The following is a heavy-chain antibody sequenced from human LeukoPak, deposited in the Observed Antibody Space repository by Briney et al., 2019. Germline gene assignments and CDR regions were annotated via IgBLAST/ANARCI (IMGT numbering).Heavy chain of an antibody. CDR1: GYTFTSYY. CDR2: IIPIFGTA. Sequence: SVKVSCKASGYTFTSYYMHWVRQAPGQGLEWMGGIIPIFGTANYAQKFQGRVTITADESTSTAYMELSSLRSEDTAVYYCARDSDPKTFDPWGQGTLVTVSS. V-gene: IGHV1-69*13. CDR3: ARDSDPKTFDP. J-gene: IGHJ5*02.